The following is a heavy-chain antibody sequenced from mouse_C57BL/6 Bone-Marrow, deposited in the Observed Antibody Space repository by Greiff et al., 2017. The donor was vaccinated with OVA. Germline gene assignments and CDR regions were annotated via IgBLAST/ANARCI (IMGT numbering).Heavy chain of an antibody. V-gene: IGHV1-18*01. J-gene: IGHJ2*01. D-gene: IGHD2-5*01. Sequence: VQLQPSGPELVKPGASVKIPCKASGYTFTDYNMDWVKQSHGKSLEWIGDINPNNGGTIYNQKFKGKATLTVDKSSSTAYMELRSLTSEDTAVYYCAIPYSNYFDYWGQGTTLTVSS. CDR3: AIPYSNYFDY. CDR2: INPNNGGT. CDR1: GYTFTDYN.